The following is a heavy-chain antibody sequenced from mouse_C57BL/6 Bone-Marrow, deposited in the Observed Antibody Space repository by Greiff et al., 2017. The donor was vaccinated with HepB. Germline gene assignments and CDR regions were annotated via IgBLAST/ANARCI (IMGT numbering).Heavy chain of an antibody. D-gene: IGHD2-4*01. J-gene: IGHJ4*01. CDR2: IDPSDSYT. V-gene: IGHV1-69*01. CDR1: GYTFTSYW. Sequence: VQLQQSGAELVMPGASVKLSCKASGYTFTSYWMHWVKQRPGQGLEWIGEIDPSDSYTNYNQKFKGKSTLTVDKSSSTAYMQLSSLTSEDSAVYYCARSSYDYDVEYAMDYWGQGTSVTVSS. CDR3: ARSSYDYDVEYAMDY.